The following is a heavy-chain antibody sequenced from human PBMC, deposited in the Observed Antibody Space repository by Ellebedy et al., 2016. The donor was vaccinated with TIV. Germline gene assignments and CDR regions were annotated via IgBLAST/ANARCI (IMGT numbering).Heavy chain of an antibody. V-gene: IGHV3-30*03. CDR3: ARDPNLMGQSFLDF. J-gene: IGHJ4*02. Sequence: GESLKISXAASGFSFTSYSMTWVRQAPGKGLEWVALISFDGSKTHYSDSVKGRFTISRDNSKNTVGLHMHSLRPDDSAVYFCARDPNLMGQSFLDFWGQGTLVTVSS. D-gene: IGHD1-14*01. CDR1: GFSFTSYS. CDR2: ISFDGSKT.